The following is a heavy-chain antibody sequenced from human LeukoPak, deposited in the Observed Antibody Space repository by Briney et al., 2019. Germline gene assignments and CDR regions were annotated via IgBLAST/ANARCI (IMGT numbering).Heavy chain of an antibody. J-gene: IGHJ4*02. CDR2: IYHSGST. V-gene: IGHV4-38-2*02. D-gene: IGHD2-2*02. CDR1: GYSISSGYY. Sequence: SETLSLTCTVSGYSISSGYYWGWIRQPPGKGLEWIGSIYHSGSTYYNPSLKSRVTISVDTSKNQFSLKLSSVTAADTAVYYCARAPGMSSTSCYNWGQGTLVTVSS. CDR3: ARAPGMSSTSCYN.